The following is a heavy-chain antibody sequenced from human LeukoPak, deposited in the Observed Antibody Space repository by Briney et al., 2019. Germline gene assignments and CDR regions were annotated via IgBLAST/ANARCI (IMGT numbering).Heavy chain of an antibody. D-gene: IGHD3-22*01. CDR1: GGSISSSSYY. Sequence: PSETLSLTCTVSGGSISSSSYYWGWIRQPPGKGLEWIGSIYYSGNTYYNPSLKSRVTISVDTSKNQFSLKLSSVTAADTAVYYCARLYYDSSGYYRGGYYFDYWGQGTLVTVSS. J-gene: IGHJ4*02. V-gene: IGHV4-39*07. CDR3: ARLYYDSSGYYRGGYYFDY. CDR2: IYYSGNT.